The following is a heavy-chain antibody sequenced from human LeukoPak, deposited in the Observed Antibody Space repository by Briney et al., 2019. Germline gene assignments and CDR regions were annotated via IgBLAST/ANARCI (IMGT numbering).Heavy chain of an antibody. Sequence: GGSLRLSCVASGFTFSNYWMSWVRQAPGKGPEWVANVKPDESEKYYGDSVKGRFTISRDNAKNSLYLQMHSLRVDDTAVYYCVTHEVTVITRSTFDYWGQGTLLTVSS. J-gene: IGHJ4*02. CDR3: VTHEVTVITRSTFDY. V-gene: IGHV3-7*01. CDR2: VKPDESEK. D-gene: IGHD4-23*01. CDR1: GFTFSNYW.